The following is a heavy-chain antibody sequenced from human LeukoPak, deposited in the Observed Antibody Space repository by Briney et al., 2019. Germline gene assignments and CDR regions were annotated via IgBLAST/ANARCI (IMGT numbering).Heavy chain of an antibody. CDR2: IKQDGSEK. J-gene: IGHJ6*04. CDR1: GFTFSNYR. D-gene: IGHD3-10*02. Sequence: PGGSLRLSCAASGFTFSNYRMTWVRQAPGKGLEWVANIKQDGSEKYYVDSVKGRFTISRDNAKNSLYLQMNSLRAEDTAVYYCAELGITMIGGVWGKGTTVTISS. CDR3: AELGITMIGGV. V-gene: IGHV3-7*01.